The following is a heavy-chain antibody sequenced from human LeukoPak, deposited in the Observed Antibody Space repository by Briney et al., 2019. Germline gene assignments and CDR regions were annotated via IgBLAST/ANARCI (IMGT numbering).Heavy chain of an antibody. CDR2: ISESGDGT. CDR1: GFSFRTYA. V-gene: IGHV3-23*01. Sequence: GGSLRLSCAPSGFSFRTYAMCWVRQAPGKGLEWVSGISESGDGTYYAESVKGRFTISRDNSKNTVFLQMNSLRADDTAKYYCAKDKAPGSWHTPSDFWGQGTLVTVSS. J-gene: IGHJ4*02. CDR3: AKDKAPGSWHTPSDF. D-gene: IGHD6-13*01.